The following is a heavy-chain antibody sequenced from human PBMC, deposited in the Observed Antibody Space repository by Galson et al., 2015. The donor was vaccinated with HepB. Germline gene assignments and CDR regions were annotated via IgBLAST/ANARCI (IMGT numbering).Heavy chain of an antibody. J-gene: IGHJ6*02. CDR3: AREAIGYCSGGSCYGGYYYYYGMDV. V-gene: IGHV3-11*06. CDR2: ISSSSSYT. Sequence: SLRLSCAASGFTFSDYYMSWIRQAPGKGLEWVSYISSSSSYTNYADSVKGRFTISRDNAKNSLYLQMNSLRAEDTAVYYCAREAIGYCSGGSCYGGYYYYYGMDVWGQGTTVTVSS. CDR1: GFTFSDYY. D-gene: IGHD2-15*01.